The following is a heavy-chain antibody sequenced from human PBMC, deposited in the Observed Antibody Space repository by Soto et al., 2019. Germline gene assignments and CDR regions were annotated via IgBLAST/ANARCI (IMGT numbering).Heavy chain of an antibody. D-gene: IGHD6-6*01. CDR2: IYSDGST. CDR1: VFSVSNNY. J-gene: IGHJ6*04. V-gene: IGHV3-53*01. CDR3: ARCGGVAVRPPYYYYGMDV. Sequence: EVQLVESGGGLIQPGGSLRLSCVASVFSVSNNYMSWVRQAPGKGLEWVSVIYSDGSTYYADSVKGRFTISRDNSRNTVYVQTNRLVAEDTAVYYCARCGGVAVRPPYYYYGMDVWGKGTTVTVSS.